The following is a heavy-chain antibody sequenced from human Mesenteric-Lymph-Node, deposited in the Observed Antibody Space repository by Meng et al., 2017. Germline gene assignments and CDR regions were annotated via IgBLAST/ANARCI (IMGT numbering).Heavy chain of an antibody. J-gene: IGHJ6*02. CDR3: ARAGGDFWSGYSYYYYYGMDV. CDR1: GFTFSNHW. CDR2: ISKDGDGI. D-gene: IGHD3-3*01. V-gene: IGHV3-74*01. Sequence: GESLKISCAASGFTFSNHWMHWVRQVPGKGPVWVASISKDGDGINYADFVKGRFTISRDNAKNTLYLQMNSLRAEDTAVYYCARAGGDFWSGYSYYYYYGMDVWGQGTTVTVSS.